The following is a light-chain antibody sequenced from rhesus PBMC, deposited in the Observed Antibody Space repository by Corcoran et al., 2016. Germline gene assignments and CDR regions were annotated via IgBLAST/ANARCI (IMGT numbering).Light chain of an antibody. CDR1: QSLLHSNGNTY. V-gene: IGKV2-72*01. Sequence: DIVMTQTPLSLPITPGEPASISCRSSQSLLHSNGNTYLHWYLQKPGQSPQLLIYGTSTRASGVPDRFSGRGSGTDFTLKISKVEAEDVGVYYCAQAIAFPLTFGGGTKVEIK. CDR3: AQAIAFPLT. CDR2: GTS. J-gene: IGKJ4*01.